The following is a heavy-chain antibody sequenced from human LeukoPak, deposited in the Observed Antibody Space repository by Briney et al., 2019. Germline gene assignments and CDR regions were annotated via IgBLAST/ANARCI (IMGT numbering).Heavy chain of an antibody. CDR1: GGSISSGDYY. Sequence: SQTLSLTCTVSGGSISSGDYYWSWIRQPPGKGLEWIGYIYYSGSTYYNPSLQSRVTISVGTSKNQFSLKPSSVTAADTAVYYCARQLSGSYYKLNWFDPWGQGTLVTVSS. D-gene: IGHD3-10*01. V-gene: IGHV4-30-4*01. CDR3: ARQLSGSYYKLNWFDP. J-gene: IGHJ5*02. CDR2: IYYSGST.